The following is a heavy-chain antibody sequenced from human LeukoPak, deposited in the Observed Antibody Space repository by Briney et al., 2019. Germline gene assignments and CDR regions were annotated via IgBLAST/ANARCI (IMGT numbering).Heavy chain of an antibody. CDR3: ARGSLLGYCSGGSCYSSLSRNYYFDC. V-gene: IGHV4-34*01. CDR1: GGSFSGYY. J-gene: IGHJ4*02. D-gene: IGHD2-15*01. Sequence: SSETLSVICAVYGGSFSGYYWSWIRQPPGKGLEWIGEINHSGSTNYNPSLKSRVTISVDTSKNQFSLKLSSVTAADTTVYYCARGSLLGYCSGGSCYSSLSRNYYFDCWGQGTLVTVSS. CDR2: INHSGST.